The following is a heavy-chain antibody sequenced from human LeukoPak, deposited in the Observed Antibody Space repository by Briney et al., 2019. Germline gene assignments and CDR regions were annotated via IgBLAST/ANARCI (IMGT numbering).Heavy chain of an antibody. J-gene: IGHJ4*02. D-gene: IGHD3-22*01. CDR1: GGSISSYY. CDR2: IYYSGST. CDR3: ARNYYDSSGYYYFDY. V-gene: IGHV4-59*08. Sequence: SETLSLTCTVSGGSISSYYWSWIRQPPGKGLEWIGYIYYSGSTNYNPSLKSRVTISVDTSKNQFSLKLSSVTDADTAVYYCARNYYDSSGYYYFDYWGQGPLVTVSS.